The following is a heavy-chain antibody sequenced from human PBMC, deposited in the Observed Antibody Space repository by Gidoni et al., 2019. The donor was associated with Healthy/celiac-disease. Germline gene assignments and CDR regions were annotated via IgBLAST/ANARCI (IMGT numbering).Heavy chain of an antibody. CDR3: AKLSFGNDVLSI. CDR1: GFTFSSYG. CDR2: ISYDGSNK. Sequence: QVQLVESGGGGVQPGRSLRLSCAAPGFTFSSYGMHWVRQAPGKGLEWVAVISYDGSNKYYADSVKGRFTISRDNSKNTLYLQMNSLRAEDTAVYYCAKLSFGNDVLSIWGQGTLVTVSS. D-gene: IGHD1-1*01. V-gene: IGHV3-30*18. J-gene: IGHJ4*02.